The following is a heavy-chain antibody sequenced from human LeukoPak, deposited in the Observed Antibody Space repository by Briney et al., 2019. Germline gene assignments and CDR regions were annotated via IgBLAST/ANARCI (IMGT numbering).Heavy chain of an antibody. J-gene: IGHJ4*02. D-gene: IGHD3-10*01. CDR2: ISYDGSNK. CDR1: GFTFSSYG. Sequence: PGGSLRLSCAASGFTFSSYGMHWVRQAPGKGLEWVAVISYDGSNKYYADSVKGRFTISRDNSKNTLYLQMNSLRAEDTAVYYCAKGRGVVWGYFDYWGQGTLVTVSS. CDR3: AKGRGVVWGYFDY. V-gene: IGHV3-30*18.